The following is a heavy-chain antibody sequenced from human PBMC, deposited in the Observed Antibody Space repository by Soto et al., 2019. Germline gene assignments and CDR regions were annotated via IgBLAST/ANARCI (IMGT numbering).Heavy chain of an antibody. CDR2: IYYSGST. CDR3: ARLMYFDILTGPVSPSYYFDY. D-gene: IGHD3-9*01. V-gene: IGHV4-31*03. Sequence: SLTCTVSGGSISSGGYYWSWIRQHPGKGLEWIGYIYYSGSTYYNPSLKSRVTISLDTSKNQFSLKLSSVTAADTAVYYCARLMYFDILTGPVSPSYYFDYWCQGTLVTVSS. CDR1: GGSISSGGYY. J-gene: IGHJ4*02.